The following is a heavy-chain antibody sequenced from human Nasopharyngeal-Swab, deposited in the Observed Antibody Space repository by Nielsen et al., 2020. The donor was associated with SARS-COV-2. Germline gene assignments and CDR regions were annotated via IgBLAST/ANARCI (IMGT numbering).Heavy chain of an antibody. Sequence: GGSLRLSCAASGFTFSDYYMSWIRQAPGKGLEWVSYISSSGSTIYYADSVKGRFTISRDNAKNSLYLQMNSLRAEDTAVYYCARDLPSYDILTGYYRAYYFDYWGQGTLVTVSS. J-gene: IGHJ4*02. CDR3: ARDLPSYDILTGYYRAYYFDY. CDR2: ISSSGSTI. V-gene: IGHV3-11*01. D-gene: IGHD3-9*01. CDR1: GFTFSDYY.